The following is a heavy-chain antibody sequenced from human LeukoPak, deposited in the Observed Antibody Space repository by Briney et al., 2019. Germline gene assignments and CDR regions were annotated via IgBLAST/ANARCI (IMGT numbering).Heavy chain of an antibody. J-gene: IGHJ4*02. CDR2: IKQDGGVT. D-gene: IGHD6-6*01. V-gene: IGHV3-7*03. CDR1: GFSFSAYW. CDR3: AGEFSSSGGLEF. Sequence: GGSLRLSCAASGFSFSAYWMNWVRQAPGKGLEWVANIKQDGGVTYYVDSVRGRFTISRDNARNSLYLQMNSLRAEDTAVYYCAGEFSSSGGLEFGGQGTLVTVSS.